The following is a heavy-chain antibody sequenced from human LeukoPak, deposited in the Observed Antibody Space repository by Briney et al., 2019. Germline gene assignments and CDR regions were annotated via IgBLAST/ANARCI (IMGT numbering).Heavy chain of an antibody. CDR2: INPSGGST. CDR1: GYTFTSYY. V-gene: IGHV1-46*01. Sequence: GASVKVSCKASGYTFTSYYMHWVRQAPGQGLEWMGIINPSGGSTSYAQKFQGRVTMTRDTSISTAYMELSRLRSDDTAVYYCAREYYDSSGSYEGYNWFDPWGQGTLVTVSS. J-gene: IGHJ5*02. D-gene: IGHD3-22*01. CDR3: AREYYDSSGSYEGYNWFDP.